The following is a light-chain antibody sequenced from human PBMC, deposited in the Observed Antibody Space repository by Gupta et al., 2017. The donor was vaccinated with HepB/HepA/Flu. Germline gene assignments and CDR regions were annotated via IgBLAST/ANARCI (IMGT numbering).Light chain of an antibody. CDR2: WAS. Sequence: DIVMTQSPDSLAVSLGERATINCKSSQSVLYSSNKQNYLAWYQQKPGQPPKLLIYWASTRESGVPDRFSGSGSGTDFTLTISSLQAEDVAVYYCQQYYGTPWTFGQGTKVEIK. CDR3: QQYYGTPWT. CDR1: QSVLYSSNKQNY. J-gene: IGKJ1*01. V-gene: IGKV4-1*01.